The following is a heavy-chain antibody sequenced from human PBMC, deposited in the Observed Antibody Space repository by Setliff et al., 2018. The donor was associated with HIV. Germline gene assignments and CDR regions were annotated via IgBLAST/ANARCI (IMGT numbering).Heavy chain of an antibody. CDR3: AAAVSFCDSTSCSHYFDY. CDR2: IVVGSGNT. J-gene: IGHJ4*02. CDR1: GFTFSNSA. D-gene: IGHD2-2*01. V-gene: IGHV1-58*01. Sequence: SVKVSCKASGFTFSNSAVLWVRQARGQRPEWIGWIVVGSGNTNYAQMFYERVTITRDMSTSTAYMELSSLRSEDTAMYYCAAAVSFCDSTSCSHYFDYWGPGTLVT.